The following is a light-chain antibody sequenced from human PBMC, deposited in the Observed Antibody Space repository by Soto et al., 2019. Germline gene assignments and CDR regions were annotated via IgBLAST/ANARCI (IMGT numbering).Light chain of an antibody. CDR2: GAS. J-gene: IGKJ1*01. CDR3: LQYGSSPWT. Sequence: EIVLTQSPGTLSLSPGERATLSCRASQSVSSNYLAWYQQKPGQAPRPLIYGASSRATGIPDRFSGSGAGTDFTLSISRRESEDFSVYYCLQYGSSPWTVGQGTKVEIK. V-gene: IGKV3-20*01. CDR1: QSVSSNY.